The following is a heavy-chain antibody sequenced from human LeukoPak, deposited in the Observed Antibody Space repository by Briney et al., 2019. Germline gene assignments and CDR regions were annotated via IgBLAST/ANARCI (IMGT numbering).Heavy chain of an antibody. CDR3: ARRGARNNGVCCAWCAYYYYMDV. V-gene: IGHV4-59*08. CDR2: IYYSGST. CDR1: GGSISSYY. Sequence: SETLSLTCTVSGGSISSYYWSWLRQPPGKGLEWIGYIYYSGSTNYNPSLTSRVTISVDTSKNQFSLKLSSVTAADTAVYYCARRGARNNGVCCAWCAYYYYMDVWGKGTTVTVSS. D-gene: IGHD2-8*01. J-gene: IGHJ6*03.